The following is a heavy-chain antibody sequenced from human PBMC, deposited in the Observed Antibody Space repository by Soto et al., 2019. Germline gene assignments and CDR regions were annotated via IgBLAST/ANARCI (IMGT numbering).Heavy chain of an antibody. Sequence: GGSLRLSCAASGFTFSSYGMHWVRQAPGKGLEWVAVIWYDGSNKYYADSVKGRFTISRDNSKNTLYLQMNSLRAEDTAVYYCARAESIAVAHDAFDIWGQGTMVTVSS. V-gene: IGHV3-33*01. J-gene: IGHJ3*02. CDR2: IWYDGSNK. CDR1: GFTFSSYG. D-gene: IGHD6-19*01. CDR3: ARAESIAVAHDAFDI.